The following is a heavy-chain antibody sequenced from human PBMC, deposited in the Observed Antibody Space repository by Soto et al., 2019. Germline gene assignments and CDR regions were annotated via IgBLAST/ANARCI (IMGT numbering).Heavy chain of an antibody. V-gene: IGHV4-34*01. D-gene: IGHD4-4*01. Sequence: SETLSLTCAVYGGSFSGYYWSCIRQRPGEGLEWIGEINHSGSTNYSPSLKSRVTISVDTAKNQFSLKLSSVTAADTAVYYCARHLDPGGNGDFEYSGQGTLVTVSS. J-gene: IGHJ4*02. CDR2: INHSGST. CDR1: GGSFSGYY. CDR3: ARHLDPGGNGDFEY.